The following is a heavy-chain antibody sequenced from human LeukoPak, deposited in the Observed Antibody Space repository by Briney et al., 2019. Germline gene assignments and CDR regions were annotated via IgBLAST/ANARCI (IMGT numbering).Heavy chain of an antibody. CDR3: ARGLSMIVVVVHDWYFDL. CDR1: GGSISSSSYY. V-gene: IGHV4-39*01. D-gene: IGHD3-22*01. Sequence: PSETLSLTCTVSGGSISSSSYYWGWIRQPPGKGLEWIGNIYYSRSTHYSPSLKSRVTISVDTSKNQFSLKLSSVIAADTAVYYCARGLSMIVVVVHDWYFDLWGRGTLVTVSS. J-gene: IGHJ2*01. CDR2: IYYSRST.